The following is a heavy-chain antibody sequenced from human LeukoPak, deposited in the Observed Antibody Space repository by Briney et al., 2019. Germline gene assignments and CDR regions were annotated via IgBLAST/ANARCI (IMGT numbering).Heavy chain of an antibody. V-gene: IGHV3-9*01. CDR3: AKSSAVGATRGNWFDP. D-gene: IGHD1-26*01. J-gene: IGHJ5*02. CDR1: GFTFDDYA. Sequence: PGGSLRPSCAASGFTFDDYAMHWVRQAPGKGLEWVSGISWNSGSIGYADSVKGRFTISRDNAKNSLYLQMNSLRAEDTALYYCAKSSAVGATRGNWFDPWGQGTLVTVSS. CDR2: ISWNSGSI.